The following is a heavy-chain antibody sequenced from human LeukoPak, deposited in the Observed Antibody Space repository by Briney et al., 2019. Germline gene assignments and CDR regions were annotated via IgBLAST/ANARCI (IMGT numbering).Heavy chain of an antibody. Sequence: SETLSLTCTVSGGSISSDYWSWIRQPPGKGLEWIGYVYYSGSTNYNPSLKSRVTISVDTSKNQFSLKLSSVTAADTAVYYCARHGRYSSSWFPIDYWGQGTLVTVSS. CDR3: ARHGRYSSSWFPIDY. CDR1: GGSISSDY. CDR2: VYYSGST. D-gene: IGHD6-13*01. J-gene: IGHJ4*02. V-gene: IGHV4-59*08.